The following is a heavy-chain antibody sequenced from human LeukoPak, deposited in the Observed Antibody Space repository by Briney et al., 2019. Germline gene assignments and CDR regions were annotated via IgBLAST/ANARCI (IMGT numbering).Heavy chain of an antibody. D-gene: IGHD6-13*01. CDR2: IIPILGIA. Sequence: SVEVSCKASGGTFSSYTISWVRQAPGQGLEWMGRIIPILGIANYAQKFQGRVTITADKSTSTAYMELSSLRSEDTAVYYCARAGVAAAGYDYWGQGTLVTVSS. V-gene: IGHV1-69*02. CDR1: GGTFSSYT. J-gene: IGHJ4*02. CDR3: ARAGVAAAGYDY.